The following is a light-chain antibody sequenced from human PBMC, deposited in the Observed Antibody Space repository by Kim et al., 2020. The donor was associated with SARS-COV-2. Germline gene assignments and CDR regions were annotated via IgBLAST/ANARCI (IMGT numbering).Light chain of an antibody. V-gene: IGLV1-44*01. Sequence: QSMLTQPPSASGTPGQGLTISCFGSKSDIGSNTVNWYQQLPGTSPKLLIYRNDQRPSGVPDRFSGSRSATSASLAISGLQSEDEADYFCASWNDALKGPVFGGGTQLTVL. CDR2: RND. CDR3: ASWNDALKGPV. J-gene: IGLJ2*01. CDR1: KSDIGSNT.